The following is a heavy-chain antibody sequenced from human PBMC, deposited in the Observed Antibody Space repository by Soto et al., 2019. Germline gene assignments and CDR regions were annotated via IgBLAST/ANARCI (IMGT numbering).Heavy chain of an antibody. J-gene: IGHJ6*02. V-gene: IGHV3-30-3*01. CDR1: GFTFSSYA. CDR3: ARKDLYYYYGMDV. Sequence: QVQLVESGGGVVQPGRSLRLSCAASGFTFSSYAMHWVRQAPGKGLEWVAVISYDGSNKYYADSVKGRFTISRDNSKNTLCLQMNSLRAEDTAVYYCARKDLYYYYGMDVWGQGTTVTVSS. CDR2: ISYDGSNK.